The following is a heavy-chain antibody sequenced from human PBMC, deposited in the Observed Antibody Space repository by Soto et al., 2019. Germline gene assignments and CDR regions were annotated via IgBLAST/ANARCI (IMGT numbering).Heavy chain of an antibody. J-gene: IGHJ6*02. D-gene: IGHD3-16*01. CDR1: GYSFTRYG. V-gene: IGHV1-18*01. CDR2: INTYNGNT. CDR3: AMVDVYVTPSPQDV. Sequence: QVQLVQSRAEVKNPGASVKVSCKASGYSFTRYGIAWARQAPGQGLEWMGWINTYNGNTNYAQNLQGRVTLTTDTSTSTGDMELTSLRSNDTAIYYCAMVDVYVTPSPQDVWGQGTTVIVSS.